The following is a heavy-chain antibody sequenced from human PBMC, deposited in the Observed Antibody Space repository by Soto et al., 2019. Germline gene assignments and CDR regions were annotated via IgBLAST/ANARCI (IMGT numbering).Heavy chain of an antibody. CDR3: ARYCSGGSCYSSHFDY. V-gene: IGHV4-31*03. CDR2: IFYSGST. CDR1: GGSISSGGYY. Sequence: QVQLQESGPGRVKPSQTLSLTCTVSGGSISSGGYYWSWIRQHPGKGLEWIGYIFYSGSTYYNPSLKSRVTISVDTSKNQFSLKLSSVTAADTAVYYCARYCSGGSCYSSHFDYWGQGTLVTVSS. J-gene: IGHJ4*02. D-gene: IGHD2-15*01.